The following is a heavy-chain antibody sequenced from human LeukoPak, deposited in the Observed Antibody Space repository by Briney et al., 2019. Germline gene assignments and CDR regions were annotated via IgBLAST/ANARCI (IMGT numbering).Heavy chain of an antibody. CDR3: AGGVAVAGRNNWSDP. D-gene: IGHD6-19*01. J-gene: IGHJ5*02. Sequence: PSETLSLTCAVYGGSFSGYYWSWIRQPPGKGLEWIGEINHSGSTNYSPSLKSRVTISVDTSKNQFSLKLSSVTAADTAVYYCAGGVAVAGRNNWSDPWGQGTLVTVSS. CDR1: GGSFSGYY. V-gene: IGHV4-34*01. CDR2: INHSGST.